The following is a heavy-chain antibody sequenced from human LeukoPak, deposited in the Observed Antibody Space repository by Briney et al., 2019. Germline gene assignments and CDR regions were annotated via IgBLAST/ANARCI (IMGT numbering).Heavy chain of an antibody. CDR2: IRSDGST. J-gene: IGHJ3*02. V-gene: IGHV3-53*01. D-gene: IGHD1-26*01. CDR3: AREMYSGMYNDAFDI. Sequence: GGSLRLSCTASGFTVSSNYMSWVRQAPGKGLEWVSVIRSDGSTNHADSVKGRFTISRDNSKNTLYLQMNNLRAEDTAMYYCAREMYSGMYNDAFDIWGQGTKVTVSS. CDR1: GFTVSSNY.